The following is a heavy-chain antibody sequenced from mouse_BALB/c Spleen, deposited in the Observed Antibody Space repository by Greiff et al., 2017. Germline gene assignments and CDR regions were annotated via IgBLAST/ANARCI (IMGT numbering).Heavy chain of an antibody. V-gene: IGHV5-17*02. J-gene: IGHJ3*01. Sequence: EVQRVESGGGLVQPGGSRKLSCAASGFTFSSFGMHWVRQAPEKGLEWVAYISSGSSTIYYADTVKGRFTISRDNPKNTLFLQMTSLRSEDTAMYYCARGWFAYWGQGTLVTVSA. CDR3: ARGWFAY. CDR2: ISSGSSTI. CDR1: GFTFSSFG.